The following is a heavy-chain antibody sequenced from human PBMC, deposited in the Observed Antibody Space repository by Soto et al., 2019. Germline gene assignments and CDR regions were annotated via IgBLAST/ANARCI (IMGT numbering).Heavy chain of an antibody. CDR1: GYTFTSYY. Sequence: ASVKVSCKASGYTFTSYYMHWVRQAPGLGLEWMGIINPSGGSTSYAQKFQGRVTMTRDTSTSTVYMELSSLRSEDTAVYYCARGGTIFGVVIEYYYYYGMDVWGQGTTVTVSS. CDR2: INPSGGST. J-gene: IGHJ6*02. D-gene: IGHD3-3*01. CDR3: ARGGTIFGVVIEYYYYYGMDV. V-gene: IGHV1-46*01.